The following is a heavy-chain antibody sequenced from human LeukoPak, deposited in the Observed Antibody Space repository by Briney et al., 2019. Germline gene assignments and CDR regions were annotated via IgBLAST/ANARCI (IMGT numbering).Heavy chain of an antibody. D-gene: IGHD3-10*01. CDR2: MNPNSGDT. J-gene: IGHJ5*02. CDR1: GYTFTNYA. V-gene: IGHV1-8*02. Sequence: ASVKVSCKASGYTFTNYAVNWVRQAPGQGLEWMGWMNPNSGDTGYPQKFQGRVTMTRDTSITTAYMELSSLRSEDTAVYYCARSGFGSGISFDLWGQGTLVTVSS. CDR3: ARSGFGSGISFDL.